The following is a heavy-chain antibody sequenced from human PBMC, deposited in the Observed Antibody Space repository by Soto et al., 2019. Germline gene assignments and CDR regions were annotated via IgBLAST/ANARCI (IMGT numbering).Heavy chain of an antibody. CDR1: GFTFSDYD. CDR2: IGSAGDT. V-gene: IGHV3-13*01. J-gene: IGHJ5*02. Sequence: EVQLVESGGGLVQPGGSLRLSCAASGFTFSDYDMHWVRQASGKGLEWVSAIGSAGDTYYPGSVKGRFTISRENAKNSLYLQINSLRVEDTAVYYCARASRSAVAGFAPWGQGTLVTVSS. D-gene: IGHD6-19*01. CDR3: ARASRSAVAGFAP.